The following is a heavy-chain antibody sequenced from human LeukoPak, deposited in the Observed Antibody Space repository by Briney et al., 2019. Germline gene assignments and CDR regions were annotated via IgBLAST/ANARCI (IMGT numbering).Heavy chain of an antibody. V-gene: IGHV5-51*01. Sequence: GESLKISCKGSGYSFTNYWIGWVRQVPGKGLEWMGIIYPGDSHTRYSPSFQGQVTISVDKSISTAYLQWSSLKASDTAMYYCARRVVNNRNWYFNLWGRGTLVTVSS. CDR3: ARRVVNNRNWYFNL. J-gene: IGHJ2*01. D-gene: IGHD4-23*01. CDR2: IYPGDSHT. CDR1: GYSFTNYW.